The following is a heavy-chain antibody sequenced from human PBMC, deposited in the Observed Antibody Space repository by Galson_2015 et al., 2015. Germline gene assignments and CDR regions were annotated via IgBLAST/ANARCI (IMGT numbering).Heavy chain of an antibody. CDR1: GFTVSSNC. CDR3: AKVGQWLDLDY. J-gene: IGHJ4*02. Sequence: SLRLSCAASGFTVSSNCMSWVRQAPGKGLEWVSFIYSGGSTYYADSVKGRFTISRDDSKNTLYLQMNSLRAEDTAVYYCAKVGQWLDLDYWGQGTLVTVSS. D-gene: IGHD6-19*01. CDR2: IYSGGST. V-gene: IGHV3-53*01.